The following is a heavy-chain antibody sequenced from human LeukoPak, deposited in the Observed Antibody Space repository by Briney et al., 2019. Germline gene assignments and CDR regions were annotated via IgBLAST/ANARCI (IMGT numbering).Heavy chain of an antibody. CDR2: IWYDGSNK. V-gene: IGHV3-33*01. CDR3: ASSAAAGTPEVY. D-gene: IGHD6-13*01. Sequence: PGGSLRLSCAASGFTFSSYGMHWVRQAPGKGLEWVAVIWYDGSNKYYADSVKGRFTISRDNSKNTLYLQMNSLRAEDTAVYYCASSAAAGTPEVYWGQGTLVTVSS. CDR1: GFTFSSYG. J-gene: IGHJ4*02.